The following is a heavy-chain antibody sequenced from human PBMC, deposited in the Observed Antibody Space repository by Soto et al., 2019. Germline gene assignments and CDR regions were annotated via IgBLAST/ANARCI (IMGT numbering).Heavy chain of an antibody. CDR2: IKQDGSEK. CDR3: ARDRDSSIWYYYYYYMDV. Sequence: GGSLRLSCAASGFTFSSYWMSWVRQAPGKGLEWVANIKQDGSEKYYVDSVKGRFTISRDNAKNSLYLQMNSLRAEDTAVYYCARDRDSSIWYYYYYYMDVWGKGTTVTVSS. CDR1: GFTFSSYW. D-gene: IGHD6-13*01. J-gene: IGHJ6*03. V-gene: IGHV3-7*03.